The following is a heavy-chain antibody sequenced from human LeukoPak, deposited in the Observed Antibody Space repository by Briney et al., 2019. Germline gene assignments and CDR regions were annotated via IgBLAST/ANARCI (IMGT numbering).Heavy chain of an antibody. CDR3: ATWDDYGDYVAFEY. D-gene: IGHD4-17*01. CDR1: GFTFSSYT. J-gene: IGHJ4*02. V-gene: IGHV3-21*01. CDR2: ISSSATYI. Sequence: PGGSLRLSCAGSGFTFSSYTMNWVRQAPGKGLEWVSSISSSATYIYYADSVRGRFTISRDDAKNSLFLHMNSLRAEDTAEYYCATWDDYGDYVAFEYWGQGTLVTVSS.